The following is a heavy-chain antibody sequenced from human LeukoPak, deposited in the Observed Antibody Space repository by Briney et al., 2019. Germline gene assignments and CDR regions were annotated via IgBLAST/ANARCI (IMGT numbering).Heavy chain of an antibody. CDR3: AKGKLDPFDS. J-gene: IGHJ4*02. Sequence: GRSLRLSWAASGFTFSTYSMSWVSQAPGKGLEWVSGISGSGGSTYYADSVKGRFTISRDNSKNTLYLQMNSLRAEDTAVYYCAKGKLDPFDSWGQGTLVTVSS. D-gene: IGHD1-1*01. V-gene: IGHV3-23*01. CDR2: ISGSGGST. CDR1: GFTFSTYS.